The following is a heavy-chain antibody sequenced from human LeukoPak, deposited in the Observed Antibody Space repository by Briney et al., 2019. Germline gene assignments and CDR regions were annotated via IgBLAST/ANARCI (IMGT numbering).Heavy chain of an antibody. Sequence: QSGGSLRLSCAASGFTFSSYGMHWVRQAPGKGLEWVAVVSYDGSNKYYADSVKGRFTISRDNSKNTLYLQMNSLRVEDTAVYYCAKDGAVQLERHFDYWGQGTLVTVSS. V-gene: IGHV3-30*18. CDR1: GFTFSSYG. CDR3: AKDGAVQLERHFDY. D-gene: IGHD1-1*01. J-gene: IGHJ4*02. CDR2: VSYDGSNK.